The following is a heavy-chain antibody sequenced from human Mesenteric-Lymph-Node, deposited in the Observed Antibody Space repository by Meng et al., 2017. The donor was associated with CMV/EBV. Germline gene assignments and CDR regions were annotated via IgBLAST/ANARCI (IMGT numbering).Heavy chain of an antibody. J-gene: IGHJ4*02. CDR1: GGSFSGYY. CDR3: ARGRRLFGVVSALIDY. D-gene: IGHD3-3*01. V-gene: IGHV4-34*01. Sequence: YGGSFSGYYWSWLRQPPGKGLEWIGEINHSGSTNYNPSLKSRVTISVDTSKNQFSLKLSSVTAADTAVYYCARGRRLFGVVSALIDYWGQGTLVTVSS. CDR2: INHSGST.